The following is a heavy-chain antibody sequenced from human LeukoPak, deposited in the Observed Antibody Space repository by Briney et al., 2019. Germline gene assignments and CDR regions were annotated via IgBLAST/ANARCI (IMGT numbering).Heavy chain of an antibody. Sequence: ASVKVSCKASGYTFTGYYIHWVRQAPGQGLEWMGWINPNSGGADYAQKFQGRVTMTRDTSISTAYMELSRLRSDDTGVYYCAREAPYGGLDYWGQGTLVTVSS. CDR2: INPNSGGA. V-gene: IGHV1-2*02. CDR3: AREAPYGGLDY. CDR1: GYTFTGYY. J-gene: IGHJ4*02. D-gene: IGHD4/OR15-4a*01.